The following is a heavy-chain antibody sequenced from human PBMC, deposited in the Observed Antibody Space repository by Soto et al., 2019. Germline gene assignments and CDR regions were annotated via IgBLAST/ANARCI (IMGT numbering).Heavy chain of an antibody. J-gene: IGHJ4*02. Sequence: EVHLVESGGGLVQPGGSLRLSCAASGFTFSDYWMSWVRQAPGKGLEWVANIKVDGSDKNYVDSVKGRFTISRDNAKNSLYLQMNSLRAEDTAVYYCARGGGSSDYWGQGTLVTVSS. D-gene: IGHD2-15*01. CDR2: IKVDGSDK. CDR1: GFTFSDYW. CDR3: ARGGGSSDY. V-gene: IGHV3-7*01.